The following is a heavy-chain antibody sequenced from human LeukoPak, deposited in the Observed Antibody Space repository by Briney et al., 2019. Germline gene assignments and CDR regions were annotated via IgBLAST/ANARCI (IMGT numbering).Heavy chain of an antibody. V-gene: IGHV3-23*01. CDR1: GFIFSSYA. Sequence: PGGSLRLSCGGSGFIFSSYAINWVRQTPGKGLEWLSAISNDARHMYYTDSVKGRFTTSRDNSRNTVYLQMNGLRVEDTAVYYCATVMGSSPSTAYFAYWGQGTLVTVSS. CDR3: ATVMGSSPSTAYFAY. J-gene: IGHJ4*02. CDR2: ISNDARHM. D-gene: IGHD6-6*01.